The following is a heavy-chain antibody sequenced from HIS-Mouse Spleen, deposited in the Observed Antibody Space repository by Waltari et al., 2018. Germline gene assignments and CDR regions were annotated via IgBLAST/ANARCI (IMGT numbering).Heavy chain of an antibody. CDR3: ARVEGVLSYYDSSGYYYFDY. V-gene: IGHV4-39*07. CDR1: GGSISSSSYY. J-gene: IGHJ4*02. Sequence: QLQLQESGPGLVKPSETLSLTCTVSGGSISSSSYYWGWLRQPPGKGLEWIGGIYYSENTYDNPSLKSRVTIAGDTAKNQFSRKLSSVTAADTAVYYCARVEGVLSYYDSSGYYYFDYWGQGTLVTVSS. CDR2: IYYSENT. D-gene: IGHD3-22*01.